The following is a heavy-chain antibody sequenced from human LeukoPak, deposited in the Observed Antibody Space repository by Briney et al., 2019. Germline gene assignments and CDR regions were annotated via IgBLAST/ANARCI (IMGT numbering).Heavy chain of an antibody. CDR2: IWYDGSNK. V-gene: IGHV3-33*08. J-gene: IGHJ4*02. Sequence: GGSLRLSCAASGFTVSSYYMSWVRQAPGKGLEWVAVIWYDGSNKYYADSVKGRFTISRDNSKNTLYLQMNSLRAEDTAVYYCARGVISGYDYWGYYFDYWGQGTLVTVSS. D-gene: IGHD5-12*01. CDR3: ARGVISGYDYWGYYFDY. CDR1: GFTVSSYY.